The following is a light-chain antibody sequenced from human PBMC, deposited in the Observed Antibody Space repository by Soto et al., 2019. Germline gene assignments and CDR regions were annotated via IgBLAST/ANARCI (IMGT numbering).Light chain of an antibody. V-gene: IGLV2-14*01. Sequence: QSALTQPASVSGSPGQSITISCTGTSSDIGNYKYVSWYQQHPGKAPKLMIYEVSNRPSGVSNRFSGSKSGNTASLTVSGLQAEDEADYYCSSYAGSNNWVFGGGTKLTVL. CDR3: SSYAGSNNWV. CDR1: SSDIGNYKY. CDR2: EVS. J-gene: IGLJ3*02.